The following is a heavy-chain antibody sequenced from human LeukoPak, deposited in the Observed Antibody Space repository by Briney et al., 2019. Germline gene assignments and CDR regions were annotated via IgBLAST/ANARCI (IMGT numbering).Heavy chain of an antibody. CDR1: GFTFSSFG. V-gene: IGHV3-33*08. J-gene: IGHJ4*02. D-gene: IGHD3-10*01. Sequence: GRSLRLSCAASGFTFSSFGMHWVRQAPGKGLEWVAVIWYDGSNKYYADSVKGRFTISRDNSKNTLSLQMNSLRAEDTAVYYCAREAYYYGSGNFYFDYWGQGTLVTVSS. CDR3: AREAYYYGSGNFYFDY. CDR2: IWYDGSNK.